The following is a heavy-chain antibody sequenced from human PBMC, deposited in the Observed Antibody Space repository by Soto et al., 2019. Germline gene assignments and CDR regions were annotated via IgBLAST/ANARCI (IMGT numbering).Heavy chain of an antibody. V-gene: IGHV1-69*06. D-gene: IGHD1-26*01. CDR2: IIPIFGTA. CDR3: ARVMGAWATFDI. J-gene: IGHJ3*02. CDR1: GGTCSRYA. Sequence: QVHLVQSGAEVKKPGSSVTVSCKASGGTCSRYAISWVRQAPGQWLEWMGGIIPIFGTANYAQKFQGSVTITADTSTSTAYMELSSLRSEDTAVYYCARVMGAWATFDIWGQGTMVPVSS.